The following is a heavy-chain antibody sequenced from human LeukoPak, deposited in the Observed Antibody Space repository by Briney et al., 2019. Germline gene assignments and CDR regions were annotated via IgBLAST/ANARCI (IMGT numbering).Heavy chain of an antibody. J-gene: IGHJ4*02. D-gene: IGHD2-15*01. Sequence: PGRSLRLSCAASGFTFSSYAMSWVRQAPGKGLEWVSAISGSGGSTNYADSVKGRFTISRDNSKNTVYLQMNSLRAEDTAVYYCAKMDCSGGSCYGVDYWGQGTLVTVSS. CDR3: AKMDCSGGSCYGVDY. CDR1: GFTFSSYA. CDR2: ISGSGGST. V-gene: IGHV3-23*01.